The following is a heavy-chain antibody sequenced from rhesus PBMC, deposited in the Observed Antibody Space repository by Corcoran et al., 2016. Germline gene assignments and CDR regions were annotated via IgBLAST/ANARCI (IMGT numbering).Heavy chain of an antibody. D-gene: IGHD6-37*01. Sequence: QVQLQESGPGLVKPSETLSLTCAVSGASIRGYWWRWIRQPPGKGLEGSGEINGNRGNTNYSPSLKSRVTISKDASKNQVSLKLSSVTAADTAVYYCARSVGGLDSWGHGVVITVSS. CDR1: GASIRGYW. J-gene: IGHJ6*01. CDR2: INGNRGNT. V-gene: IGHV4-80*01. CDR3: ARSVGGLDS.